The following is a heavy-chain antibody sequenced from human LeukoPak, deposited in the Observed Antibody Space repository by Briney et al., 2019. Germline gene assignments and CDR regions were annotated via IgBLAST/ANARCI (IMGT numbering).Heavy chain of an antibody. CDR2: TSYDGNNQ. Sequence: AGGSLRLSCAASRFTFSTYGMHWVRQAPGKGLEWVAVTSYDGNNQYYADSVKGRFTISRDNSKSTLYLQMNSLRGEDTAVYYCAKGGPPTGASPRPWDFNYWGQGTLVTVSS. CDR3: AKGGPPTGASPRPWDFNY. D-gene: IGHD1-26*01. V-gene: IGHV3-30*18. CDR1: RFTFSTYG. J-gene: IGHJ4*02.